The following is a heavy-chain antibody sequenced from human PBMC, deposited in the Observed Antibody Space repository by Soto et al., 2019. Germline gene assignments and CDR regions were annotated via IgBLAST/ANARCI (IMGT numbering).Heavy chain of an antibody. CDR1: GGSISSGGYY. V-gene: IGHV4-31*03. CDR3: ARDYGDDQGGGAFDI. J-gene: IGHJ3*02. CDR2: IYYSGST. D-gene: IGHD4-17*01. Sequence: SETLSLTCTVSGGSISSGGYYWSWIRQHPGKGLEWIGYIYYSGSTYYNPSLKSRVTISVDTSKNQFSLKLSPVTAADTAVYYCARDYGDDQGGGAFDIWGQGTMVTVSS.